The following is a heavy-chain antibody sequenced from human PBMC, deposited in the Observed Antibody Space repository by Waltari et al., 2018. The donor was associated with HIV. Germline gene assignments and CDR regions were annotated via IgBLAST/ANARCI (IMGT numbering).Heavy chain of an antibody. V-gene: IGHV3-7*01. CDR3: ARIGTFPHNYAIDF. Sequence: EVQLMESGGGWVQSGGSLRFSCAASGFTFRTSLVSWVRQTPGKGLEWVAYIKDDGSEKYYMGSVKGRFTISRDNAKNSMFLQMSSLRAEDTAVYYCARIGTFPHNYAIDFWGQGTTVTVSS. D-gene: IGHD1-26*01. CDR1: GFTFRTSL. CDR2: IKDDGSEK. J-gene: IGHJ6*02.